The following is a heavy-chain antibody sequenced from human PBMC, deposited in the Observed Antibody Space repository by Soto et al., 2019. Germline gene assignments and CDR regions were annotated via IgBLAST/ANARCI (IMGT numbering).Heavy chain of an antibody. CDR3: ARTYGGYYDY. CDR2: IYYSGST. D-gene: IGHD2-8*01. J-gene: IGHJ4*02. Sequence: QVQLQESGPGLVKPSETLSLTCTVSGGSISSYYWSWIRQPPGKGLEWIGYIYYSGSTNYNPSLKSRVTIPVDTSKNQFSPKLRSVTAADTAVYYCARTYGGYYDYWGQGTLVTVSS. V-gene: IGHV4-59*01. CDR1: GGSISSYY.